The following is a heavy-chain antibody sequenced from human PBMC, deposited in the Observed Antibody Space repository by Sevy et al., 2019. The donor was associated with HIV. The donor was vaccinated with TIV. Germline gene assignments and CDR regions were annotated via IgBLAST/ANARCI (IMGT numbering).Heavy chain of an antibody. J-gene: IGHJ4*02. CDR2: INPSGGST. CDR3: ARDSDNYDILTGYYPFDY. CDR1: GYTFTSQY. D-gene: IGHD3-9*01. V-gene: IGHV1-46*01. Sequence: ASVKVSCKASGYTFTSQYIHWVRQAPGQGLEWMGIINPSGGSTSYAQKFQGRVTTTRDTSTSTVYMELSSLRSEDTAVYYCARDSDNYDILTGYYPFDYWGQGTLVTVSS.